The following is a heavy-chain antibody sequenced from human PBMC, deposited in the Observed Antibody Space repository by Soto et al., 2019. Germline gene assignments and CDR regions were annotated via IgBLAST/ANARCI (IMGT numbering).Heavy chain of an antibody. V-gene: IGHV1-18*04. J-gene: IGHJ6*02. CDR2: ISAYNGNT. Sequence: QVQLVQSGAEVKKPGASVKVSCKASGYTFTSYGISWVRQAPGQGLEWMGWISAYNGNTNYAQKFQGRVTMTTDTSTSTAYMELRSLRSDVTAVYYCARVFADSSGYFKDYGMDVWGQGTTVTVSS. CDR1: GYTFTSYG. CDR3: ARVFADSSGYFKDYGMDV. D-gene: IGHD3-22*01.